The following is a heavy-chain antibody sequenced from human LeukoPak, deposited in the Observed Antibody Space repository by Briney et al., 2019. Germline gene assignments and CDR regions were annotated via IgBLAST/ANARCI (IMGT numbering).Heavy chain of an antibody. V-gene: IGHV1-3*01. Sequence: ASVTVSCKASGYTFTSYAMHWVRQAPGQRLEWMGWINAGNGNTKYSQKFQGRVTITRDTSASTAYMELSSLRSEDTAVYYCARGADYDFWSGYYKPGDAFDIWGQGTMVTVSS. J-gene: IGHJ3*02. CDR2: INAGNGNT. D-gene: IGHD3-3*01. CDR1: GYTFTSYA. CDR3: ARGADYDFWSGYYKPGDAFDI.